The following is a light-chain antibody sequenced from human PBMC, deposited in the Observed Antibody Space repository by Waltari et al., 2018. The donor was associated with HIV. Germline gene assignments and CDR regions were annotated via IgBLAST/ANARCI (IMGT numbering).Light chain of an antibody. CDR2: EVS. J-gene: IGLJ2*01. V-gene: IGLV2-8*01. CDR1: SSDVGGYNY. CDR3: SSYAGSNTHVV. Sequence: QSALTQPPSASGSPGQSVTIPCTGTSSDVGGYNYVPRYQQHPGKAPKLMIYEVSKRPSGVPDRFSGSKSGNTASLTVSGLQAEDEADYYCSSYAGSNTHVVFGGGTKLTVL.